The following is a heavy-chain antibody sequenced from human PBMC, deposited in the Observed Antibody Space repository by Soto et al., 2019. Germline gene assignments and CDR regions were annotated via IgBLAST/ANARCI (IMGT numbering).Heavy chain of an antibody. CDR2: LTAGNGNR. D-gene: IGHD1-26*01. CDR3: ARDGGGRVGATLYDY. CDR1: GYTFTGFA. V-gene: IGHV1-3*01. J-gene: IGHJ4*02. Sequence: QVQLVQSGAEVRKPGASVQVSYKASGYTFTGFAVHWVRQAPGQSLEWMGWLTAGNGNRKYSQNFQGRVTITSDTSATTSYMELSSLRSEDTAVYFCARDGGGRVGATLYDYWGQGTLVTVSS.